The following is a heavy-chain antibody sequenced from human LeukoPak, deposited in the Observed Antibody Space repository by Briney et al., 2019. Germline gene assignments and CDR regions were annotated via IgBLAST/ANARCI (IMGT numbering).Heavy chain of an antibody. D-gene: IGHD6-19*01. CDR3: ARQRAGQWPSYYYYYYMDV. CDR2: INHSGST. Sequence: SETLSLTCAVYGGSFSGYYWSWIRQPPGKGLEWIGEINHSGSTNYNPSLKSRVTISVDTSKNQFSLKLSSVTAADTAVYYCARQRAGQWPSYYYYYYMDVWGKGTTVTISS. CDR1: GGSFSGYY. J-gene: IGHJ6*03. V-gene: IGHV4-34*01.